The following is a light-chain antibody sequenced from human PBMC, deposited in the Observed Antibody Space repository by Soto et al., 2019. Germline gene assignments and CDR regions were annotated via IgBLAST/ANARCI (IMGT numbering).Light chain of an antibody. CDR3: LSFDSSLSVV. Sequence: QSVLTQPPSVSGAPGQRVTISCTGSSSNIGAGYDVHWYQQLPGRAPKLLIYRNTNRPSGVPDRFSGSKSGTSASLAITGLQAEDEADYYCLSFDSSLSVVFGGGTKLTVL. V-gene: IGLV1-40*01. CDR2: RNT. CDR1: SSNIGAGYD. J-gene: IGLJ2*01.